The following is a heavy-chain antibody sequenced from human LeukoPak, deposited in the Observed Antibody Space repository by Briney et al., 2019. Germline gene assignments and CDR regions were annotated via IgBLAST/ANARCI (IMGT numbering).Heavy chain of an antibody. J-gene: IGHJ4*02. Sequence: SETLSLTCAVYGGSFSGYYWSWIRQPPGKGLEWIGEINHSGSTNYNPSLKSRVTISVDTSKNQFSLKLSSVTAADTAVYYCARARIVGATFGYWGQGTLDTVSS. V-gene: IGHV4-34*01. CDR2: INHSGST. CDR1: GGSFSGYY. CDR3: ARARIVGATFGY. D-gene: IGHD1-26*01.